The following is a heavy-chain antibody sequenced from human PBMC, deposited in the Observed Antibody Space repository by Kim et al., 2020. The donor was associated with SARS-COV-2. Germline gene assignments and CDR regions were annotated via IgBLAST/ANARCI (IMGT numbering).Heavy chain of an antibody. CDR1: GFTFSSYS. CDR2: ISSSSTI. V-gene: IGHV3-48*02. Sequence: GGSLRLSCAASGFTFSSYSMNWVRQAPGKGLEWVSYISSSSTIYYADSVKGRFTISRDNAKNSLYLQKNSLRDEDTAVYYCARAPDYYDSSGAFDIWGQGTMVTVSS. J-gene: IGHJ3*02. D-gene: IGHD3-22*01. CDR3: ARAPDYYDSSGAFDI.